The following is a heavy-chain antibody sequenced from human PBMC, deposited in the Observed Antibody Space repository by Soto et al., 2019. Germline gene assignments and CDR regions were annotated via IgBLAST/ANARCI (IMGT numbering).Heavy chain of an antibody. CDR1: GFTFSSYA. V-gene: IGHV3-23*01. CDR2: ISGSGGST. Sequence: PGGSLRLSCAASGFTFSSYAMSWVRQAPGKGLEWVSAISGSGGSTYYADSVKGRFTISRDNSKNTLYLQMNSLRAEDTAVYYCAKVWGSGSHGRDAFDIWGQGTMVTVSS. D-gene: IGHD1-26*01. CDR3: AKVWGSGSHGRDAFDI. J-gene: IGHJ3*02.